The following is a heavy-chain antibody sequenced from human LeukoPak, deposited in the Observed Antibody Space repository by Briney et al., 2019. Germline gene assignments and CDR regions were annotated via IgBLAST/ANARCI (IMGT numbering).Heavy chain of an antibody. Sequence: PGGSLRLSCAASGFTFNNYAMTWVRQAPGKGLEWVSALSGSGGSTYYADSVKGRFTISRDNAKNSLYLQMNSLRAEDTAVYYCARDRITAAPGHGMDVWGQGTTVTVSS. CDR1: GFTFNNYA. V-gene: IGHV3-23*01. J-gene: IGHJ6*02. CDR2: LSGSGGST. CDR3: ARDRITAAPGHGMDV. D-gene: IGHD6-13*01.